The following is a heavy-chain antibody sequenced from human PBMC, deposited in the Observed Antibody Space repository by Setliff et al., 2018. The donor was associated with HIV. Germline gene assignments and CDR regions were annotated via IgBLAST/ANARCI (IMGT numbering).Heavy chain of an antibody. CDR2: ILGSGTT. Sequence: SETLSLTCTVSGGSISRFYWSWIRQSPGRGLEWIGYILGSGTTNLNPSLWARVTISVDTSKNQFSLKLDSVTAADTAVYYCARDLRGYSNFLDSWGQGLLVTVSS. D-gene: IGHD5-12*01. CDR3: ARDLRGYSNFLDS. J-gene: IGHJ4*02. V-gene: IGHV4-59*12. CDR1: GGSISRFY.